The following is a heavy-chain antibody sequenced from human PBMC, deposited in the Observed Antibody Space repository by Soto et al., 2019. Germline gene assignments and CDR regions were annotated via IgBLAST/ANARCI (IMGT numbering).Heavy chain of an antibody. CDR3: ASSSVLVPAATIDY. CDR2: IYYSGST. D-gene: IGHD2-2*01. Sequence: PSETLSLTCTVSGGSISSGGYYWSWIRQHPGKGLEWIGYIYYSGSTYYNPSLKSRVTISVDTSKNQFSLKLSSVTAADTAVYYCASSSVLVPAATIDYWGQGTLVTVSS. V-gene: IGHV4-31*03. J-gene: IGHJ4*02. CDR1: GGSISSGGYY.